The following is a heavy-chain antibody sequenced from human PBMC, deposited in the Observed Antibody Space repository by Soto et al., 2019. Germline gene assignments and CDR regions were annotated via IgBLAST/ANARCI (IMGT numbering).Heavy chain of an antibody. V-gene: IGHV4-34*01. CDR1: GGSFSGYY. CDR2: INHSGST. CDR3: ARVYDFWSGYYLVAYYGMDV. J-gene: IGHJ6*02. D-gene: IGHD3-3*01. Sequence: SETLSLTCAVYGGSFSGYYWGWIRQRPGKGLDGIGEINHSGSTNYNPSLKSRVTISVDTSKNQFSLKLSSVTAADTAVYYCARVYDFWSGYYLVAYYGMDVWGQGTTVTVSS.